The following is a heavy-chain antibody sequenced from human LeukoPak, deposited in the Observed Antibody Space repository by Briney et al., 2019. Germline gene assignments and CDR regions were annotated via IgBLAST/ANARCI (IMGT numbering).Heavy chain of an antibody. D-gene: IGHD1-26*01. CDR3: ARHGLRGSRRYYMDV. CDR1: GGSISSSSYY. CDR2: IYYSGST. Sequence: PSETLSLTCTVSGGSISSSSYYWGWIRQPPGKGLEWIGSIYYSGSTYYNPSLKSRVTISVDTSKNQFSLKLSSVTAADTAVYYCARHGLRGSRRYYMDVWGKGTTVTVSS. V-gene: IGHV4-39*01. J-gene: IGHJ6*03.